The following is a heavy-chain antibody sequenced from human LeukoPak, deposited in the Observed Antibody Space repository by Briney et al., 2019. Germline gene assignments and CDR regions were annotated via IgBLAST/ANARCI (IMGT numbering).Heavy chain of an antibody. J-gene: IGHJ4*02. Sequence: ASVKVSCKASGYTFTSYYMHWVRQAPGQGLEWMGIITPSGGSTTYAQKFQGRVTMTRDTSTSKVYMELSSLRSEDTAVYYCAREEAGGTFDYWGQGTLVTVSS. D-gene: IGHD3-16*01. CDR3: AREEAGGTFDY. V-gene: IGHV1-46*01. CDR2: ITPSGGST. CDR1: GYTFTSYY.